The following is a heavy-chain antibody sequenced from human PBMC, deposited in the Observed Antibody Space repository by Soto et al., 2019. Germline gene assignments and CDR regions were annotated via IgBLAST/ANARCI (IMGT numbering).Heavy chain of an antibody. CDR2: IYYSGST. CDR3: ARERSSYVPLSYGMDV. J-gene: IGHJ6*02. CDR1: GGSISSGGYY. Sequence: QVQLQESGPGLVKPSQTLSLTCTVSGGSISSGGYYWSWIRQHPGKGLEWIGYIYYSGSTYYNPSLKSRVTISVDTSKNQFSLKLSSVTAADTAVYYCARERSSYVPLSYGMDVWGQGTTVTVSS. V-gene: IGHV4-31*03. D-gene: IGHD3-16*01.